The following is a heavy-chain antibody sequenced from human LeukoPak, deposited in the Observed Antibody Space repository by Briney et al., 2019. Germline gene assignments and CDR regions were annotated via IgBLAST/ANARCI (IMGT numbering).Heavy chain of an antibody. J-gene: IGHJ4*02. CDR2: ISSLGSVI. V-gene: IGHV3-11*04. CDR1: GFTFSDYY. D-gene: IGHD2-2*01. CDR3: ARARYCSSTSCYFDY. Sequence: PGGSLRLSCAVSGFTFSDYYLSWIRQAPGKGLECVSYISSLGSVIYYTDSVKGRFTISRDNAKNSLSLQMRSLRAEDTAVYYCARARYCSSTSCYFDYWGQGTLVTVSS.